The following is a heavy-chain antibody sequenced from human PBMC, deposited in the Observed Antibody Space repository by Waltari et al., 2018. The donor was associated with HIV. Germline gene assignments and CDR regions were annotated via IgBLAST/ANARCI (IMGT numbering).Heavy chain of an antibody. D-gene: IGHD4-17*01. V-gene: IGHV3-48*01. CDR3: VRPATVTSDGFDY. CDR1: GFPFSAFT. CDR2: IDSSSSVV. Sequence: EMQLVESGGGLVQPGGSLRLSCAASGFPFSAFTMNWVRQAPGKGLEWVSYIDSSSSVVHYSDSVKGRFTISRDNAKRSLFLQMNSLRAEDTALYYCVRPATVTSDGFDYWGQGTLVTVSS. J-gene: IGHJ4*02.